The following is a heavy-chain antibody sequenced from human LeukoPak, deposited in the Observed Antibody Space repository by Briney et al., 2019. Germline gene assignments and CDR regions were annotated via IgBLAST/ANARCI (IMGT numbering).Heavy chain of an antibody. J-gene: IGHJ4*02. CDR2: MNPNSGNT. V-gene: IGHV1-8*01. CDR1: GYTFTSYD. CDR3: ATTRGGDYYYDSSGYWSYGY. Sequence: ASVKVSCKAFGYTFTSYDINWVRQATGQGLEWMGWMNPNSGNTGYAQKFQGRVTMTRNTSISTAYMELSSLRSEDTAVYYCATTRGGDYYYDSSGYWSYGYWGQGTLVTVSS. D-gene: IGHD3-22*01.